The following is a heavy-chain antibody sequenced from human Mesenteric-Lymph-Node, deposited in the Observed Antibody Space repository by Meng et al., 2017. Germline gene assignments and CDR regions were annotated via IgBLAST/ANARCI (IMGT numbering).Heavy chain of an antibody. V-gene: IGHV4-59*01. CDR2: IYYSGST. CDR1: GGSISSYY. Sequence: QVQLQQWGAGLLKPSETLSLTCTVSGGSISSYYWSWIRQPPGKGLEWIGYIYYSGSTNYNPSLKSRVTISVDTSKNQFSLKLSSVTAADTAVYYCARARIVGATSYWYFDLWGRGTLVTVSS. CDR3: ARARIVGATSYWYFDL. D-gene: IGHD1-26*01. J-gene: IGHJ2*01.